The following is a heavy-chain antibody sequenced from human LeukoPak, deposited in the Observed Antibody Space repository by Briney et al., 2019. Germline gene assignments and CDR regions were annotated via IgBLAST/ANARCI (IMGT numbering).Heavy chain of an antibody. CDR2: VYTSGST. D-gene: IGHD5-12*01. V-gene: IGHV4-4*07. Sequence: SETLSLTCTVSGGSIRNYYWNWIRQPAGKGLEWIGRVYTSGSTNCNPSLSSRVTMSIDTSENQFSLKLNSVTAADTAVYYCARGGYSGYDPYYFDYWAREPWSPSPQ. CDR1: GGSIRNYY. J-gene: IGHJ4*02. CDR3: ARGGYSGYDPYYFDY.